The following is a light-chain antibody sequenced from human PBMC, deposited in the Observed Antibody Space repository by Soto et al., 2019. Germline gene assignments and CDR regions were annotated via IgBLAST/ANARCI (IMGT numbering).Light chain of an antibody. J-gene: IGKJ2*01. CDR3: QQYSDTPIHT. CDR1: QTALHSSSNKNY. Sequence: DIVLTQSPESLAVSLGERATISCKTSQTALHSSSNKNYLAWYQQKAGQPPKLLIYWASTRESGVPDRFGCTGSGTNFSLTCSSLQAEDVASYYWQQYSDTPIHTFGQGTRLEIK. CDR2: WAS. V-gene: IGKV4-1*01.